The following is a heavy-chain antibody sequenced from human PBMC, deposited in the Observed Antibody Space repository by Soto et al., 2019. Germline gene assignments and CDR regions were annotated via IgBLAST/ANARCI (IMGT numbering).Heavy chain of an antibody. CDR2: IYVTGAV. CDR1: GGSISSSNY. V-gene: IGHV4-31*11. D-gene: IGHD2-21*01. J-gene: IGHJ5*02. Sequence: PSETLSLTCAVSGGSISSSNYWSWIRQVPGKGLEWIGHIYVTGAVDYNPSLRDRITISQDTSERQFSLNLRLVTAADTAVYYCARLRIATNNYKWFDPWGQGTLVTVSS. CDR3: ARLRIATNNYKWFDP.